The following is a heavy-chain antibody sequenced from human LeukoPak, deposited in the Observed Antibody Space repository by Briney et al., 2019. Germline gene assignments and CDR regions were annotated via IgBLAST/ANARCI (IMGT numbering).Heavy chain of an antibody. J-gene: IGHJ6*02. Sequence: ASVNVSCKASGYTFTSHGISWVRQAPGQGLEWMGWISAYNGNTNYAQKLQGRVTMTTDTSTSTAYMELRSLRSDDTAVYYCARYTHDYDLWSGYIASYGMDVWGLGTTVTVSS. CDR2: ISAYNGNT. D-gene: IGHD3-3*01. CDR1: GYTFTSHG. V-gene: IGHV1-18*01. CDR3: ARYTHDYDLWSGYIASYGMDV.